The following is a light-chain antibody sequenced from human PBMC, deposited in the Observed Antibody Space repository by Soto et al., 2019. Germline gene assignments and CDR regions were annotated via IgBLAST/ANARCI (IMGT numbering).Light chain of an antibody. Sequence: EVVLTQSPVTLSLSPGERATLSYRASQSVSSPYLAWYQQKPGQPPRLLIYGASSRATDIPDRFIGSGSGTEFILTIARLAPEYFAMYYCQHYGSSPFTFGPGTKVDI. CDR2: GAS. V-gene: IGKV3-20*01. CDR3: QHYGSSPFT. CDR1: QSVSSPY. J-gene: IGKJ3*01.